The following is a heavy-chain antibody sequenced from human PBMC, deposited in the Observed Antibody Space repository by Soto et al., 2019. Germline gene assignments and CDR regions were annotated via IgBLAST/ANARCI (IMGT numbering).Heavy chain of an antibody. CDR2: MNPNSGNT. J-gene: IGHJ5*02. D-gene: IGHD6-6*01. CDR3: ARDLQLVGGSWFDP. V-gene: IGHV1-8*01. CDR1: GYTFTSYD. Sequence: QVQLVQSGAEVKKPGASVKVSCKASGYTFTSYDINWVRQATGQGLEWMGWMNPNSGNTGYAQKCQGRVTMTRNTSISTAYMELSSLRSEDTAVYYCARDLQLVGGSWFDPWGQGTLVTVSS.